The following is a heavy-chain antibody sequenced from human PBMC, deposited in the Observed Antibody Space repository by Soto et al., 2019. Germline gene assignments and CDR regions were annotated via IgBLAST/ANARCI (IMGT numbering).Heavy chain of an antibody. CDR1: GFSLSTSGRA. CDR2: GG. CDR3: TLRQDSSRGPIY. Sequence: QITLKESGPTLVKPTETLTLTCSVSGFSLSTSGRALGWIRQPPGKAPEWLALGGQYSPSLQSRVTFTKDTSKNQGVLTLTDMDPADTATYYCTLRQDSSRGPIYWGQGILVTVSS. D-gene: IGHD6-13*01. J-gene: IGHJ4*02. V-gene: IGHV2-5*01.